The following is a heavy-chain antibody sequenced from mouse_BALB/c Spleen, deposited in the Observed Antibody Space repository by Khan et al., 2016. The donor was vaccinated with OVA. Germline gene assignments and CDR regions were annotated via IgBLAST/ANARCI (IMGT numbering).Heavy chain of an antibody. CDR2: IDPANGDP. CDR3: ATLYGSPFTY. Sequence: VQLQQSGAELVKPGASVKLSCTASGFNIKDTYIHWVKERPEQGPEWIGRIDPANGDPKYDPKFQGKATIAADTSSTTAYLQLSSLTSEDTAVYYCATLYGSPFTYWGQGTLVTVSA. V-gene: IGHV14-3*02. CDR1: GFNIKDTY. D-gene: IGHD2-1*01. J-gene: IGHJ3*01.